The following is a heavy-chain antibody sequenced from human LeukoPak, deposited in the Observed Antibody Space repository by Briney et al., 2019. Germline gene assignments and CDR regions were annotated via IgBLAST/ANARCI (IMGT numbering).Heavy chain of an antibody. Sequence: GGSLRLSCAASGFTFSSYAMSWVRQAPGKGLEWVSAISGSGGSTYYADSVKGRFTVSRDNSKNTLYLQMNSLRAEDTALYYCARHSYGGLNYYYFYMDVWGKGTTVTVSS. CDR3: ARHSYGGLNYYYFYMDV. D-gene: IGHD4/OR15-4a*01. V-gene: IGHV3-23*01. CDR1: GFTFSSYA. J-gene: IGHJ6*03. CDR2: ISGSGGST.